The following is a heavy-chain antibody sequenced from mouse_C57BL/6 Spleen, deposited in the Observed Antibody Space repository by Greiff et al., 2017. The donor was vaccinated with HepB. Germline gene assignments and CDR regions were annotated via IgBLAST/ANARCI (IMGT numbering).Heavy chain of an antibody. D-gene: IGHD1-1*01. Sequence: QVQLQQPGAELVKPGASVKLSCKASGYTFTSYWMQWVKQRPGQGLEWIGEIDPSDSYTTYNQKFKGKATLTVDTSSSTAYMQLSSLTSEDSAVYYCARQYAGSSHDYWGQGTTLTVSS. V-gene: IGHV1-50*01. J-gene: IGHJ2*01. CDR3: ARQYAGSSHDY. CDR1: GYTFTSYW. CDR2: IDPSDSYT.